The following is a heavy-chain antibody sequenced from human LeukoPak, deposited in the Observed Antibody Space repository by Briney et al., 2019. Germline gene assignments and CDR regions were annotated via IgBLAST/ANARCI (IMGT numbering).Heavy chain of an antibody. CDR3: ARVRSGYSGYDKGTFDY. CDR2: ISTYNGNT. V-gene: IGHV1-18*01. D-gene: IGHD5-12*01. J-gene: IGHJ4*02. CDR1: GYTFTSYG. Sequence: GASVKVSCKASGYTFTSYGISWGRQAPGQGLEWMGWISTYNGNTNYAQKLQGRVSMTTDTSTSTAYMELRSLRSDDTAVYYCARVRSGYSGYDKGTFDYWAREPWSPSPQ.